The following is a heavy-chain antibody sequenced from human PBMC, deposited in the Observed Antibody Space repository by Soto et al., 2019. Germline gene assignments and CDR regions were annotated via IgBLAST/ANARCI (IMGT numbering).Heavy chain of an antibody. CDR1: GFSFSDYY. CDR3: ARDRNGYDEIADY. D-gene: IGHD5-12*01. J-gene: IGHJ4*02. CDR2: ISTTSTYT. Sequence: QVQLVESGGGLVKPGGSLRLSCEASGFSFSDYYMSWIRQAPGKGLQWVSYISTTSTYTNYADSVKGRFTISRDNAKNSLYLQMNSLRAEDTAIYYCARDRNGYDEIADYWGQGTLVTVSS. V-gene: IGHV3-11*05.